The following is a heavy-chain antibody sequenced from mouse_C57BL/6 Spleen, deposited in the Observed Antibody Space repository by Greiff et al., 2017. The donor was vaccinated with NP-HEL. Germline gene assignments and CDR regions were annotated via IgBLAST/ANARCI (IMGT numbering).Heavy chain of an antibody. D-gene: IGHD1-1*01. V-gene: IGHV1-69*01. Sequence: QVQLQQPGAELVMPGASVKLSCKASGYTFTSYWMHWVKQRPGQGLEWIGEIDPSDSYTNYNQKFKGKSTLTVDKSSSTAYMQLSSLTSEDSAVYYCARSGVYGSSSYWYFDVWGTGTTVTVSS. CDR3: ARSGVYGSSSYWYFDV. CDR2: IDPSDSYT. CDR1: GYTFTSYW. J-gene: IGHJ1*03.